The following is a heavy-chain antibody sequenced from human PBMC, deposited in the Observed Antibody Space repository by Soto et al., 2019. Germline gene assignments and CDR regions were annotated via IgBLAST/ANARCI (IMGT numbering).Heavy chain of an antibody. Sequence: GGSLRLSCAASGFTFSIHGMSWLRPAPGKGLEWVAALDSGVGITNYVDSVKGRLTMSRDNSKDTLFLQMNGLRAEDTAVYYCAKARDSGSYRLFDHWGPGTLVTSPQ. V-gene: IGHV3-23*02. CDR2: LDSGVGIT. CDR1: GFTFSIHG. D-gene: IGHD3-22*01. J-gene: IGHJ4*02. CDR3: AKARDSGSYRLFDH.